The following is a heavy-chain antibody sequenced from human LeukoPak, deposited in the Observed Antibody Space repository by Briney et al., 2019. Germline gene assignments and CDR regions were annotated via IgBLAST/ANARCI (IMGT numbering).Heavy chain of an antibody. CDR1: GNYW. CDR2: INSDGSWT. J-gene: IGHJ4*02. D-gene: IGHD2-2*01. CDR3: VSFYETY. Sequence: GGSLRLSCAASGNYWMHWVRQAPGKGLVWVSHINSDGSWTSYADSVKGRFTISKDNAKNTVYLQRNNLRAEDTAVYYCVSFYETYWGRGTLVTVSS. V-gene: IGHV3-74*01.